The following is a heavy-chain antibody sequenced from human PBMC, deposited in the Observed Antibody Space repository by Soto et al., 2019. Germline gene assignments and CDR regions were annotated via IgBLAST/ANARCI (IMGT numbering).Heavy chain of an antibody. CDR2: ISAYNGNT. V-gene: IGHV1-18*04. Sequence: ASVKVSCKTSGYTFNSYDISWVRQAPGQGLEWMGWISAYNGNTNYTQKLQGRVTMTTDTSTNTVYMGLTNLRSDDTAVYYCARGLGYNYGSNKLYGMDVWGRGTTVTVSS. D-gene: IGHD5-18*01. CDR3: ARGLGYNYGSNKLYGMDV. J-gene: IGHJ6*01. CDR1: GYTFNSYD.